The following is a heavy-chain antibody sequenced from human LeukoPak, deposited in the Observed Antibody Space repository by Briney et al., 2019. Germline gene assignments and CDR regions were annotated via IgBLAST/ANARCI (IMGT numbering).Heavy chain of an antibody. D-gene: IGHD6-19*01. V-gene: IGHV1-69*04. CDR2: IIPILGIA. J-gene: IGHJ4*02. CDR3: ARGQWLVMSY. CDR1: GGTFSSYA. Sequence: ASVKVSCKASGGTFSSYAISWVRQAPGQGLEWMGRIIPILGIANYAQKFQGRVTITADKSTSTAYMELRSLRSEDTAVYYCARGQWLVMSYWGQGTLVTVSS.